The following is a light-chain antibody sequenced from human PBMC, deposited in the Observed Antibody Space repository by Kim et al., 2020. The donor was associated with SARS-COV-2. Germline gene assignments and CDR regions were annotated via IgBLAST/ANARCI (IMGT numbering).Light chain of an antibody. V-gene: IGKV1-5*03. CDR3: QQYYTYPWT. CDR1: QSVNTW. Sequence: DIQMTQSPSTLSASVGDRVTITCRASQSVNTWLAWYQQKPGKAPNLLIYKASTLQSGVPPSISGGGSGTEFTLTISSLQPDDFAIYYCQQYYTYPWTFGQGTKVEIK. J-gene: IGKJ1*01. CDR2: KAS.